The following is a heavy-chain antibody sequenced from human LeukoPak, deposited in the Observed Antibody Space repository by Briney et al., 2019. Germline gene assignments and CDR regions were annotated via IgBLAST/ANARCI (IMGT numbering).Heavy chain of an antibody. CDR2: ISWDGGST. D-gene: IGHD5-18*01. J-gene: IGHJ4*02. CDR1: GFTFDDYA. V-gene: IGHV3-43D*04. CDR3: AKARGYSYGYCFDY. Sequence: GGSLSLSCAASGFTFDDYAMHWVRHAPGKGLEWVTVISWDGGSTYYADSVKGRFTISRDNSKNSLYLQMNSLRAEDTALYYCAKARGYSYGYCFDYWGQGTLVTVSS.